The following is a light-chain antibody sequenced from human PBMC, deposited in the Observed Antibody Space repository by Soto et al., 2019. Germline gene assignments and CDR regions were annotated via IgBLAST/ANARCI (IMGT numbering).Light chain of an antibody. J-gene: IGLJ1*01. Sequence: SVLTQPASVSGSPGQSITISCTGTSSDVGGYNYVSWYQQHPGKAPKLMIYEVSNRPSGVPNRSSGSKSGNTASLTISGLQAEDEADYYCSSYTSSTFYVFGTGTKVTVL. CDR3: SSYTSSTFYV. CDR2: EVS. V-gene: IGLV2-14*01. CDR1: SSDVGGYNY.